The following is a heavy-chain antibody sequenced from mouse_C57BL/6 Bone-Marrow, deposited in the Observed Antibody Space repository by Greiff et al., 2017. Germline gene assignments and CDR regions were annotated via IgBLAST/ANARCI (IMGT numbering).Heavy chain of an antibody. V-gene: IGHV1-26*01. J-gene: IGHJ2*01. CDR2: INPNNGGT. Sequence: EVQLQQSGPELVKPGASVKISCKASGYTFTDYYMNWVKQSHGKSLEWIGDINPNNGGTSYNQKFKGKATLTVDKSSSTAYMELRSLTSEDSAVYYCAIVDSSGYLFDYWGQGTTLTVSS. CDR3: AIVDSSGYLFDY. D-gene: IGHD3-2*02. CDR1: GYTFTDYY.